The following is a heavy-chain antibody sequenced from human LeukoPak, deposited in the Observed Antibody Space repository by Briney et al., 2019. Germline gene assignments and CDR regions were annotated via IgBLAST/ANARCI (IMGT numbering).Heavy chain of an antibody. CDR3: GTSASAHYRVFDY. J-gene: IGHJ4*02. CDR2: FYSGGSV. CDR1: GFSVSSSS. Sequence: GGSLRLSCAVSGFSVSSSSINWVRQAPGKGLEWVSIFYSGGSVLFADSVKGRFSVSRDSSKNTMYLQMNNLRAEDTAIYYCGTSASAHYRVFDYWGQGALVTVSS. V-gene: IGHV3-53*01. D-gene: IGHD3-10*01.